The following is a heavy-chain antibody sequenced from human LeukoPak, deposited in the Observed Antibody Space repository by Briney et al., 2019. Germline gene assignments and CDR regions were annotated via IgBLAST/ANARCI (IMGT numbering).Heavy chain of an antibody. CDR3: ASRGLVPAFDI. CDR1: GFTFSSYW. Sequence: PGGSLRLSCAASGFTFSSYWMHWVRQAPGKGLVWVSRINGDGSSTTYADAVKGRFTISRDNAKNTLYLQMSSLRAEDTAVYYCASRGLVPAFDIWGQGTMVTVAS. V-gene: IGHV3-74*01. CDR2: INGDGSST. J-gene: IGHJ3*02. D-gene: IGHD2-2*01.